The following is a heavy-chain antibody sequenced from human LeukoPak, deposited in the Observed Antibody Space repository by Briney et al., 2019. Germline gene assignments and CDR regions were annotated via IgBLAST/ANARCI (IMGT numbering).Heavy chain of an antibody. D-gene: IGHD3-10*01. CDR2: INGGGSPI. J-gene: IGHJ3*02. Sequence: GGSLRLSCAASGFTFSRDSMNWVRQAPGKGLEWVSYINGGGSPIYYADSVRGRFTISRDNSKNTVYLRMNSLRAEDTAVYYCAKDMIRGSPDAFDIWGQGTMVTVSS. CDR3: AKDMIRGSPDAFDI. CDR1: GFTFSRDS. V-gene: IGHV3-48*01.